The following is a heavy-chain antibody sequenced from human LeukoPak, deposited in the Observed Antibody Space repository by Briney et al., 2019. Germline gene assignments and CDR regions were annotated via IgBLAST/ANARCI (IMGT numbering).Heavy chain of an antibody. CDR2: IYYSGST. CDR1: GGSISSYY. Sequence: PSETLSLTCTVSGGSISSYYWSWIRQPPGKGLEWIGYIYYSGSTNYNPSLKSRVTISVDTSKNQFSLKLSSVTAADTAVYYCARSKKFYDILTEYYFDYWGQGTLVTVSS. CDR3: ARSKKFYDILTEYYFDY. V-gene: IGHV4-59*01. D-gene: IGHD3-9*01. J-gene: IGHJ4*02.